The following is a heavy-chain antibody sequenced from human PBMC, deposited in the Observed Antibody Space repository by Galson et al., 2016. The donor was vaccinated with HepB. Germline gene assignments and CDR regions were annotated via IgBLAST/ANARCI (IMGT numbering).Heavy chain of an antibody. CDR3: ARRSGVAATDYYYYYMDV. Sequence: QSGAEVKKPGESLRISCKGSGYSFTSYWITWVRQMPGKGLEWMGTIDPSDSYTNYSPSFQGHVTISADKSISTAYRQWSSPKASDTAMSYCARRSGVAATDYYYYYMDVWGKGTTVTVSS. D-gene: IGHD2-15*01. V-gene: IGHV5-10-1*01. J-gene: IGHJ6*03. CDR2: IDPSDSYT. CDR1: GYSFTSYW.